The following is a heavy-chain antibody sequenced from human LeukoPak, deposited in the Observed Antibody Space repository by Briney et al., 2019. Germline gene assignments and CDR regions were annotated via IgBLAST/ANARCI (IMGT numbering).Heavy chain of an antibody. CDR2: IYPDDSDT. V-gene: IGHV5-51*01. CDR3: ARQRAASGSINWFDP. CDR1: GYSFTTYW. J-gene: IGHJ5*02. D-gene: IGHD3-10*01. Sequence: GESLKISCETSGYSFTTYWIGWVRQMPGTGLEWVGAIYPDDSDTRYSPSFQGQVAISADKSVRTAYLQWSSLKASDTAMYYCARQRAASGSINWFDPWGQGTLVTVSS.